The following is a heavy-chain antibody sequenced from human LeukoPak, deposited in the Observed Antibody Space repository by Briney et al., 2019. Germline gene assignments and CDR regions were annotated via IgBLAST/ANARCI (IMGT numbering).Heavy chain of an antibody. D-gene: IGHD5-12*01. CDR1: GDSVSSNSAA. CDR3: ARALGPSGYVEGWFDP. Sequence: SQTLSLTCAISGDSVSSNSAAWNWIRQSPSRGLEWLGRTYYRSKWYNDYAVSVKSRITINPDTSKNQFSLQLNSVTPEDTAVYYCARALGPSGYVEGWFDPWGQGTLVTVSS. V-gene: IGHV6-1*01. J-gene: IGHJ5*02. CDR2: TYYRSKWYN.